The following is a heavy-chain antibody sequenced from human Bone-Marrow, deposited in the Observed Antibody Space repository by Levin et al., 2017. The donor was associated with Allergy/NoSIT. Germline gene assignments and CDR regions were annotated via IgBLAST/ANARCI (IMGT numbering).Heavy chain of an antibody. Sequence: QAGGSLRLSCAASGFTFSSYWMHWVRQAPGKGLVWVSRINSDASITAYADSVKGRFTISRDNANNTLYLQMNSLRAEDTAVYYCARETAVTSYFDFWGQGTLLTVSS. D-gene: IGHD4-17*01. J-gene: IGHJ4*02. CDR3: ARETAVTSYFDF. CDR1: GFTFSSYW. CDR2: INSDASIT. V-gene: IGHV3-74*01.